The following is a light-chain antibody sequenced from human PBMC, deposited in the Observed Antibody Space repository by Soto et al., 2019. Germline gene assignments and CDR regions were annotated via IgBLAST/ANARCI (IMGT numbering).Light chain of an antibody. J-gene: IGLJ2*01. CDR1: SSDVGGYNY. Sequence: QSVLTQPASVSGSPGQSITISCTGTSSDVGGYNYVSWYQQHPGKAPKLMIYEVSNRPSGVSNRFSGSKSGNTASLTISGLQAEDEADYYCQSADSSGTYFGGGTKLTVL. CDR3: QSADSSGTY. CDR2: EVS. V-gene: IGLV2-14*01.